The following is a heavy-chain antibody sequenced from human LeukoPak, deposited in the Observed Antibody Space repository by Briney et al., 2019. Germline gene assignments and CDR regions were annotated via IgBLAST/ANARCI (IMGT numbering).Heavy chain of an antibody. CDR1: GYTFTANY. V-gene: IGHV1-2*02. CDR3: VRDGLNWNYDY. J-gene: IGHJ4*02. Sequence: ASVKVSCKTSGYTFTANYIHWVRQAPGQGPEWMGWISPTSGDARSAQKFQGRVAMTRDTSISTAYMDLIRLRSDDTAVYYCVRDGLNWNYDYWGQGTLVAVSS. CDR2: ISPTSGDA. D-gene: IGHD1-7*01.